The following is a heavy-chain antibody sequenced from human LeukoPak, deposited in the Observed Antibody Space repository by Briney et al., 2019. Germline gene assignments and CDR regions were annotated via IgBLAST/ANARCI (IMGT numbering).Heavy chain of an antibody. CDR3: AKDAPGSVVVPAAMHY. CDR2: ISGSGGST. J-gene: IGHJ4*02. V-gene: IGHV3-23*01. Sequence: GGSLRLSCAASGFIFSSHAMSWVRQAPGKGLEWVSAISGSGGSTYYADSVKGRFTISRDNSKNTLYLQMNSLRAEDTAVYYCAKDAPGSVVVPAAMHYWGQGTLVTVSS. D-gene: IGHD2-2*01. CDR1: GFIFSSHA.